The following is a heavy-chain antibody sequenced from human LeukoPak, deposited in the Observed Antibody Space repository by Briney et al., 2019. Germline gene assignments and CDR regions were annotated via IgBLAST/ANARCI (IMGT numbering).Heavy chain of an antibody. CDR2: ISGSGGST. V-gene: IGHV3-23*01. J-gene: IGHJ2*01. CDR1: GFTFSSYA. D-gene: IGHD1-26*01. CDR3: AKDRTVGASYWYFDL. Sequence: GGSLRLSCAASGFTFSSYAMSWVRQAPGKGLEWVSAISGSGGSTYYADSVKGRFTISRDSSKNTLFLHMNTLRSEDTAIYYCAKDRTVGASYWYFDLWGRGTLVTVSS.